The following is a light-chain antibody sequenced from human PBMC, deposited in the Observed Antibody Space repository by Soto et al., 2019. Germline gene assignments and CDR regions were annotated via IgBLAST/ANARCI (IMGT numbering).Light chain of an antibody. CDR2: RNN. CDR3: AAWDGSLKGYV. V-gene: IGLV1-44*01. CDR1: SSNIGSNT. J-gene: IGLJ1*01. Sequence: VLTQPPSTSGTPGQRVTISCSGSSSNIGSNTVNWYQQLPGTAPKLLIYRNNQRPSGVPDRFSGSKSGTSASLAISGPQSEDEADYYCAAWDGSLKGYVFATGTKVTVL.